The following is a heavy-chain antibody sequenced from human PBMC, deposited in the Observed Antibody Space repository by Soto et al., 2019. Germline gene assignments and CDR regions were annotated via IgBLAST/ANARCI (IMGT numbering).Heavy chain of an antibody. CDR3: AIVPPWRNSAGDYYIQHYGS. Sequence: QVQLVQSGAEVKRPGASVKVSCKSSGFTFTSYAIHWVRQAPGQRLQWMGWINAGSGNTKYSQDFQGRVTFTRDTFATTAYMEVSSLTSEDTAVYYCAIVPPWRNSAGDYYIQHYGSWGQGTLVTVSS. CDR2: INAGSGNT. V-gene: IGHV1-3*01. J-gene: IGHJ4*02. D-gene: IGHD3-10*01. CDR1: GFTFTSYA.